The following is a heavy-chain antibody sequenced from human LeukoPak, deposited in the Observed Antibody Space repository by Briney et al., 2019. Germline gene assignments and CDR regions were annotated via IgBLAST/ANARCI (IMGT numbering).Heavy chain of an antibody. Sequence: WASVKVSCKVSGYTFTDYYMHWVQQAPGKGLEWMGLVDPEDGETIYAEKFQGRVTITADTSTDTAYMELSSLRSEDTAVYYFATDPHIAVAGTYVDYWGQGTLVTVSS. CDR2: VDPEDGET. D-gene: IGHD6-19*01. V-gene: IGHV1-69-2*01. CDR3: ATDPHIAVAGTYVDY. J-gene: IGHJ4*02. CDR1: GYTFTDYY.